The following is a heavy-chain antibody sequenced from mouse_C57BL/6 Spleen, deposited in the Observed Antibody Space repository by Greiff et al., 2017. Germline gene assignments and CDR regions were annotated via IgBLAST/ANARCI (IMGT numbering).Heavy chain of an antibody. D-gene: IGHD1-1*01. CDR2: IYPRSGNT. J-gene: IGHJ4*01. CDR1: GYTFTSYG. CDR3: ARCGIKDYYGSRDYAMDY. V-gene: IGHV1-81*01. Sequence: VQLQQSGAELARPGASVKLSCKASGYTFTSYGISWVKQRTGQGLEWIGEIYPRSGNTYYNEKFKGKATLTADKSSSTAYMELRSLTSEDSAVYFGARCGIKDYYGSRDYAMDYWGQGTSVTVSS.